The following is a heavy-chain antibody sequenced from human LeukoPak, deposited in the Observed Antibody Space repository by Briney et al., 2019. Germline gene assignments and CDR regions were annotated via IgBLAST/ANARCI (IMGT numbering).Heavy chain of an antibody. D-gene: IGHD3-10*01. J-gene: IGHJ4*02. V-gene: IGHV4-31*03. Sequence: PSETLSLTCTVSGGSISSGGYYWSWIRQHPGKGLEWIGYIYYSGSTYYNPSLKSRVTISVDTSKNQFSLKLSSVTAADTAVYYCARGRVGEMVDYWGQGSLVTVSS. CDR1: GGSISSGGYY. CDR3: ARGRVGEMVDY. CDR2: IYYSGST.